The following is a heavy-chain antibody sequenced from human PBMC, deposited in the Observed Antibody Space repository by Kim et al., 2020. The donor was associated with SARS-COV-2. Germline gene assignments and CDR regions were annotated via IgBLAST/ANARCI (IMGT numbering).Heavy chain of an antibody. J-gene: IGHJ4*02. Sequence: TRYSPSFQGQVTISADKSISTAYLQWSSLKASDTAMYYCARRRDGYNSDYWGQGTLVTVSS. V-gene: IGHV5-51*01. CDR2: T. CDR3: ARRRDGYNSDY. D-gene: IGHD5-12*01.